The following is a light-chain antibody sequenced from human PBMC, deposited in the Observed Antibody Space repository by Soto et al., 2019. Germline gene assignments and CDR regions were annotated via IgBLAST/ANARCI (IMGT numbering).Light chain of an antibody. CDR2: NAS. CDR1: QSVSRY. Sequence: EIVLTQSPATLSLSPGERATLSCRASQSVSRYLVWFQQKPGQAPRLLIYNASNRATGIPARFSGSGSGTDFTLTISSLEPEDFAVYYCQQRSNWPLTFSGGTKVEIK. V-gene: IGKV3-11*01. J-gene: IGKJ4*01. CDR3: QQRSNWPLT.